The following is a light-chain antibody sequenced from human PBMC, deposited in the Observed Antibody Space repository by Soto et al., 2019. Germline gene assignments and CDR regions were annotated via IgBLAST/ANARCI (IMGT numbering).Light chain of an antibody. V-gene: IGLV8-61*01. Sequence: QTVVTQEPSFSVSPGRTVTLTCGLSSGSVSTSYYPSWYQQTPGQAPRTLIYSTNTRSSGVPDRFSGSILGNKAALTITGAQADDEADYYCALYMGSGIWVFGGGTKLPS. J-gene: IGLJ3*02. CDR1: SGSVSTSYY. CDR2: STN. CDR3: ALYMGSGIWV.